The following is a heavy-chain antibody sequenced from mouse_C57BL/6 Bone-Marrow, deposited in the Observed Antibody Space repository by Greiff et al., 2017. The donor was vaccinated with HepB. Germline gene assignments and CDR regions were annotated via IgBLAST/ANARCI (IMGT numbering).Heavy chain of an antibody. D-gene: IGHD2-4*01. Sequence: QVQLKQSGAELARPGASVKLSCKASGYTFTSYGISWVKQRTGQGLEWIGEIYPRSGNTYYNEKFKGKATLTADKSSSTAYMELRSLTSEDSAVYFCARSYYDYDVGFAYWGQGTLVTVSA. CDR1: GYTFTSYG. CDR2: IYPRSGNT. CDR3: ARSYYDYDVGFAY. J-gene: IGHJ3*01. V-gene: IGHV1-81*01.